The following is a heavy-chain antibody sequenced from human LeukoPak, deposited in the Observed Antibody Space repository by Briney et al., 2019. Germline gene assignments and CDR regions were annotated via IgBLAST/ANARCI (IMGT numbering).Heavy chain of an antibody. V-gene: IGHV4-34*01. J-gene: IGHJ4*02. D-gene: IGHD1-26*01. Sequence: PSETLSLTCAVYGGSFSGYYWSWVRQPPGKGLEWIGEIYHSGSTNYNPSLKSRVTISVDKSKNQFSLKLSSVTAADTAVYYCARADYRGSYYFDYWGQGTLVTVSS. CDR3: ARADYRGSYYFDY. CDR1: GGSFSGYY. CDR2: IYHSGST.